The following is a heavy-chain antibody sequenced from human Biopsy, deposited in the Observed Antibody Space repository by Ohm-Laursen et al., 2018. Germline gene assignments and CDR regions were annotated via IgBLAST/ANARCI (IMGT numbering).Heavy chain of an antibody. CDR2: ISYDGSGE. Sequence: SLRLSCAASGFTFTSYAMHWVRQAPGKGLEWVAVISYDGSGEYYADSLQGRFIISRDNPKNTVDLQMNSLRAEDTAVYFCARDRKRWDYSTYFSWHFDLWGRGTLVTVSS. V-gene: IGHV3-30*03. J-gene: IGHJ2*01. CDR1: GFTFTSYA. CDR3: ARDRKRWDYSTYFSWHFDL. D-gene: IGHD4-11*01.